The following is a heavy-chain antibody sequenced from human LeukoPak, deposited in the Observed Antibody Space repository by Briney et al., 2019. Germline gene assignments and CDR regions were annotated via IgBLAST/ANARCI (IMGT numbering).Heavy chain of an antibody. CDR1: GGTFSSYA. V-gene: IGHV1-69*13. Sequence: SVKVSCKASGGTFSSYAISWVRQAPGQGLEWMGGVIPIFGTANYAQKLQGRVTITGDESTSTAYLELSSLSSEDTAVYYCARGSPVVPVRYGMDVWGQGTTVTVSS. CDR2: VIPIFGTA. CDR3: ARGSPVVPVRYGMDV. J-gene: IGHJ6*02. D-gene: IGHD2-2*01.